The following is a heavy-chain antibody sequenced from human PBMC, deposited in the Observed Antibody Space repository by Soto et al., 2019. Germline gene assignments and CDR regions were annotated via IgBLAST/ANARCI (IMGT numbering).Heavy chain of an antibody. CDR3: ARVPQYGDYEHYYYYGMDV. CDR1: GGSISSYY. Sequence: SETLSLTCTVSGGSISSYYWSWIRQPPGKGQEWIGYIYYSGSTNYNPSLKSRVTISVDTSKNQFSLKLSSVTAADTAVYYCARVPQYGDYEHYYYYGMDVWGQGTTVTVSS. D-gene: IGHD4-17*01. V-gene: IGHV4-59*01. CDR2: IYYSGST. J-gene: IGHJ6*02.